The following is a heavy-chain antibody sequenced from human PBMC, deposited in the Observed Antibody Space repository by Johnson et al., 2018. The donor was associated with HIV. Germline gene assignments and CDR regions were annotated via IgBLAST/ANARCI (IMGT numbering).Heavy chain of an antibody. CDR3: ARERGYYYGSGSYLDAFDI. CDR1: GFTFSDYY. Sequence: QVQLVESGGGLVKPGGSLRLSCAASGFTFSDYYMSWIRQAPGKGLEWVSYISRSGSTIYYADSVKGRITISRDNAKKSLYLQMNSLRAEDTAVYYCARERGYYYGSGSYLDAFDIWGQGTMVTVSS. D-gene: IGHD3-10*01. V-gene: IGHV3-11*04. CDR2: ISRSGSTI. J-gene: IGHJ3*02.